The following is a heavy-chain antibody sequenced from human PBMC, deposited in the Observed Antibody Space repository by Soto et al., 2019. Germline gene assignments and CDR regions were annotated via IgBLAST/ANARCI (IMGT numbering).Heavy chain of an antibody. V-gene: IGHV3-9*01. D-gene: IGHD3-9*01. J-gene: IGHJ4*02. CDR2: ISWNSGSI. Sequence: EVQLVESGGGLVQPGRSLRLSCAASGFTFDDYAMHWVRQAPGKGLEWVSGISWNSGSIGYADSVKGRFTISRDNAKNSLYLQMNSLRAEDTALYYCAKDRGYDILTGYTDWGQGTLVTVSS. CDR3: AKDRGYDILTGYTD. CDR1: GFTFDDYA.